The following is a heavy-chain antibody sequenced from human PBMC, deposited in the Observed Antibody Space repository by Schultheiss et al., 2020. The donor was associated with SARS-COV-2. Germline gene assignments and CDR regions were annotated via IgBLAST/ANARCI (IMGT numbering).Heavy chain of an antibody. D-gene: IGHD3-16*01. V-gene: IGHV3-21*01. CDR3: ARDVSGKEDY. J-gene: IGHJ4*02. CDR1: GLTFSSST. CDR2: ISSSSSYI. Sequence: GGSLRLSCEASGLTFSSSTMNWVRQAPGKGLEWISSISSSSSYIYYADSVKGRFTISRDNAKNSLYLQMNSLRAEDTAVYYCARDVSGKEDYWGQGTLVTVSS.